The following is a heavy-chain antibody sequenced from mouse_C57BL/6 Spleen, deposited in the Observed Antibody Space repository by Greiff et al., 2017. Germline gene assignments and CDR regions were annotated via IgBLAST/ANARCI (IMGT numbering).Heavy chain of an antibody. Sequence: EVKVEESGGGLVQPGGSMKLSCVASGFTFSNYWMNWVRQSPEKGLEWVAQIRLKSDNYATHYAESVKGRFTISRDDSKSSVYLQMNNLRAEDTGIYYCITNWDGAGVFAYWGQGTLVTVSA. CDR2: IRLKSDNYAT. D-gene: IGHD4-1*01. V-gene: IGHV6-3*01. J-gene: IGHJ3*01. CDR1: GFTFSNYW. CDR3: ITNWDGAGVFAY.